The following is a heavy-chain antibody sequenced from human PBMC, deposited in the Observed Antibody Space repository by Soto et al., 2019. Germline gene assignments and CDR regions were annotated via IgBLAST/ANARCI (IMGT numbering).Heavy chain of an antibody. CDR1: GYTFTSYA. Sequence: ASLNGSSKASGYTFTSYAIHWVRQAPGQRLEWMGWINAGNGNTKYSQKSQGRVTITRDTSASTAYMELSSLRSEDTAVYYCARGIAPYYFDYWGQGTLVTLSS. J-gene: IGHJ4*02. CDR2: INAGNGNT. CDR3: ARGIAPYYFDY. V-gene: IGHV1-3*01. D-gene: IGHD6-13*01.